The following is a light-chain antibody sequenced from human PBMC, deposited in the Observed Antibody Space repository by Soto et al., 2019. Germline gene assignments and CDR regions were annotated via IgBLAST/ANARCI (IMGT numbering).Light chain of an antibody. V-gene: IGKV2-28*01. J-gene: IGKJ1*01. CDR1: QSLLYSNGYNY. CDR3: MQALQTQGT. CDR2: LGS. Sequence: DIVMTQSPLSLPVTPGEPASISCRSSQSLLYSNGYNYLDWYLQKPGQSPQLLIYLGSNRASGVPDRFSGSGSGTDFTLKISRVEAEDVGVYYCMQALQTQGTFGQGTKVEIK.